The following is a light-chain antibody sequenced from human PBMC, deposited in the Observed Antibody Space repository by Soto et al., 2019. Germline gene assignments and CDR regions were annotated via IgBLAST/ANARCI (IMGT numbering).Light chain of an antibody. CDR1: QSVSDN. J-gene: IGKJ5*01. CDR3: QQRYNWPPVT. Sequence: EVLMTQSPDTLYVSPGERVTLSCRASQSVSDNLAWYQQKPGQAPRLLIYDASNRATGIPARFSGSGSGTDFTLTISRLEPEDFAVYYCQQRYNWPPVTFGQGTRLEI. V-gene: IGKV3-11*01. CDR2: DAS.